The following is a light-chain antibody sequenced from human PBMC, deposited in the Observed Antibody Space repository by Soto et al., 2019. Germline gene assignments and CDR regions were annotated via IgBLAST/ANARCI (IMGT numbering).Light chain of an antibody. CDR3: QQYGSSPWT. CDR2: GAS. J-gene: IGKJ1*01. V-gene: IGKV1-9*01. CDR1: QGTSSY. Sequence: DIQLTQSPSFLSASVGDRVTITCRASQGTSSYLAWFQQKPGRAPKLLIYGASTLQSGVPARFSGSGSGTDFTLTISNLQPEDFAVYYCQQYGSSPWTFGQGTKVDIK.